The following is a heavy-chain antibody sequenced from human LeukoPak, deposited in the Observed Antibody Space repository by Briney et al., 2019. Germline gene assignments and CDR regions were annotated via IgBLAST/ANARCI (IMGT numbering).Heavy chain of an antibody. CDR1: GFTFDDYA. V-gene: IGHV3-9*01. CDR2: ISWNSGSI. Sequence: GGSLRLSCAASGFTFDDYAMHWVRQAPGKGLEWVSGISWNSGSIGYADSVKGRFTISRDNAKNSLYLQMNSLSAEDTAVYYCARDASYFQLWGQAPWSPSPQ. CDR3: ARDASYFQL. J-gene: IGHJ1*01.